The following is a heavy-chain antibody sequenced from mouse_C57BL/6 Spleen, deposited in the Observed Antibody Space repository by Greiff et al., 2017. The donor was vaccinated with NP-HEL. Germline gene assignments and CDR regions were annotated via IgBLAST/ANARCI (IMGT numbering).Heavy chain of an antibody. Sequence: QVQLQQSGAELVKPGASVKISCKASGYSFSSYWMNWVKQRPGKGLEWIGQIYPGDGDTNYNGKFKGKATLTADKSSSTAYMQLSSLTSEDSAVYVCARPVATVVATPYAMDYWGQGTSVTVSS. D-gene: IGHD1-1*01. CDR3: ARPVATVVATPYAMDY. J-gene: IGHJ4*01. CDR2: IYPGDGDT. V-gene: IGHV1-80*01. CDR1: GYSFSSYW.